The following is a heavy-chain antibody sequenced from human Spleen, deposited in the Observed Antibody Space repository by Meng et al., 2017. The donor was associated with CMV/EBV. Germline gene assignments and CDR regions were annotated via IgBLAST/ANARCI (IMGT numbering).Heavy chain of an antibody. CDR1: GFTFSSYE. D-gene: IGHD5-18*01. V-gene: IGHV3-21*01. J-gene: IGHJ6*02. CDR3: ARTARKIQLGLEDYYYYGMDV. Sequence: GGSLRLSCAASGFTFSSYEMNWVHQAHGKGLEWVSSIRSSSSYIYYADSVKGRFTISRDNAKDSLYLQMNSLRAEDTAVYYCARTARKIQLGLEDYYYYGMDVWGQGTTVTVSS. CDR2: IRSSSSYI.